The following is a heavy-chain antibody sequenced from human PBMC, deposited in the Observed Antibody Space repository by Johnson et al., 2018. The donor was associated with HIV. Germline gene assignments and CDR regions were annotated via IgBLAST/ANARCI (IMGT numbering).Heavy chain of an antibody. CDR3: ARGPVLGAFDF. V-gene: IGHV3-7*03. J-gene: IGHJ3*01. CDR1: GFTFSSYW. Sequence: EVQLVESGGGLVQPGGSLRLSCAASGFTFSSYWMSWVRQAPGKGLEWVANMKQDGSEKYFVDSVTGRFTISRDNAKNSLFLQMSSLRVEDTAVYYCARGPVLGAFDFWGQGTMVTVSS. CDR2: MKQDGSEK.